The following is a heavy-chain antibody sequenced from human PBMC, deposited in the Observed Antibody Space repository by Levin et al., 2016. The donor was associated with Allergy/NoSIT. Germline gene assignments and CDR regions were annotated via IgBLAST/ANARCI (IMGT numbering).Heavy chain of an antibody. V-gene: IGHV4-59*13. Sequence: PGKGLEWIGNIYYSGSTSYNPSLKSRVTISVDTSKNQFSLKLSSVTAADTAVYYCARDYYDSSVGTWGQGTLVTVSS. J-gene: IGHJ5*02. D-gene: IGHD3-22*01. CDR2: IYYSGST. CDR3: ARDYYDSSVGT.